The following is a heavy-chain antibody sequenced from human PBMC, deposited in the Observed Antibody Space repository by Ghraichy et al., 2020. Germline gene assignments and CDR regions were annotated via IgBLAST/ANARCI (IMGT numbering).Heavy chain of an antibody. V-gene: IGHV3-30*18. CDR1: GFTFDRYG. CDR2: VSGDAIDA. D-gene: IGHD5-12*01. Sequence: GGSLRLSCAASGFTFDRYGMHWVRQAPGEGLEWVAVVSGDAIDAYYADSVKGRFTISRDNSKNTLYLQMNSLRPEDTAIYYCAKYRTIRYGLDVWGQGTTVTVSS. J-gene: IGHJ6*02. CDR3: AKYRTIRYGLDV.